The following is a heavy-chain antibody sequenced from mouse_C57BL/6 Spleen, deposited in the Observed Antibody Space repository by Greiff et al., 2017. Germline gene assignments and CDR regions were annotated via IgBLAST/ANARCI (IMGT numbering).Heavy chain of an antibody. Sequence: EVQVVESGGDLVKPGGSLKLSCAASGFTFSSYGMSWVRQTPDKRLEWVANISSGGSYTYYPDSVKGRFTISRDNAKNTLYLQMSSLKSEDTAMYYCARRGGSYYFDYWGQGTTLTVSS. J-gene: IGHJ2*01. CDR3: ARRGGSYYFDY. CDR1: GFTFSSYG. V-gene: IGHV5-6*01. CDR2: ISSGGSYT.